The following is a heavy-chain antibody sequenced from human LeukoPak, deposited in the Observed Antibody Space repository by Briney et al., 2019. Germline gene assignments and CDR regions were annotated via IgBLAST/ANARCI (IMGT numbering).Heavy chain of an antibody. V-gene: IGHV1-18*01. D-gene: IGHD6-13*01. J-gene: IGHJ4*02. CDR2: ISAYDGNT. Sequence: ASVKVSCKASGYTFTSYGISWVRQAPGQGLEWMGWISAYDGNTNYAQKLQGRVTMTTDTSTSTAYMELRSLRSDDTAVYYCARGGPGASSWSIYFDYWGQGTLVTVSS. CDR3: ARGGPGASSWSIYFDY. CDR1: GYTFTSYG.